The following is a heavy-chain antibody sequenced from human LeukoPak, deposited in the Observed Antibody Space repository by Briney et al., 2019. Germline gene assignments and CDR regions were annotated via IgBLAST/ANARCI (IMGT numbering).Heavy chain of an antibody. J-gene: IGHJ6*04. D-gene: IGHD3-3*01. CDR3: ARAIQKYYDFWSGLDV. Sequence: GGSLRLSCAASGFTFSSYWMSWVRQAPGNGLERVANIKQDGSEKYYVDSVKGRFTISRDNAKNSLYLQMNSLRAEDTAVYYCARAIQKYYDFWSGLDVWGKGTTVTVSS. CDR1: GFTFSSYW. V-gene: IGHV3-7*01. CDR2: IKQDGSEK.